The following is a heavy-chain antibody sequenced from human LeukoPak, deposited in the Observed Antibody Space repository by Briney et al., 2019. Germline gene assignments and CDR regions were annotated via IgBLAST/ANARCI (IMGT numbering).Heavy chain of an antibody. V-gene: IGHV3-7*01. CDR2: IKQDGSEK. CDR3: TRDSGRREDY. CDR1: GFTFSSYW. J-gene: IGHJ4*02. Sequence: GGSLRLSCAASGFTFSSYWMSWVRQAPGKGLEWVANIKQDGSEKYYVDSVKGRFTISRDNAKNSLFLQMNSLRAEDSAVYYCTRDSGRREDYWGQGTLVTVSS. D-gene: IGHD1-26*01.